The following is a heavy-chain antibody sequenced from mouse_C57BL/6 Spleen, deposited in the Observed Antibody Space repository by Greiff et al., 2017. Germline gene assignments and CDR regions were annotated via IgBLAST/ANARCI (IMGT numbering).Heavy chain of an antibody. CDR3: ANCGSSLGWFAY. D-gene: IGHD1-1*01. CDR2: IDPSDSYT. J-gene: IGHJ3*01. V-gene: IGHV1-59*01. CDR1: GYTFTSYW. Sequence: QVQLQQPGAELVRPGTSVKLSCKASGYTFTSYWMHWVKQRPGQGLEWIGVIDPSDSYTNYNQKFKGEATLTVDTSSSTAYMQLSSLTSEDSAVYYCANCGSSLGWFAYWGQGTLVTVSA.